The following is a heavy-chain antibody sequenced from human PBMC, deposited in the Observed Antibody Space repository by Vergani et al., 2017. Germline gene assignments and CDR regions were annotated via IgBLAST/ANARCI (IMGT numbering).Heavy chain of an antibody. CDR3: ARDPQYSGGYPLDY. V-gene: IGHV1-69*08. CDR2: IIPILGIA. J-gene: IGHJ4*02. D-gene: IGHD1-26*01. Sequence: QVQLVQSGAEVKKPGSSVKVSCKASGGTFSSYTISWVRQAPGQGLEWMGRIIPILGIANYAQKFQGRVTITADKSTSTAYMELSSLRSEDTAVYYCARDPQYSGGYPLDYWGQGTLVTVSS. CDR1: GGTFSSYT.